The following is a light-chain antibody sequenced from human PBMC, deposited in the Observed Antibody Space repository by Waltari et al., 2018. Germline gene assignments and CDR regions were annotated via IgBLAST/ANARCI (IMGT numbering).Light chain of an antibody. CDR3: NSYAGSSTHVI. V-gene: IGLV2-23*02. CDR1: SSDVGSYNL. CDR2: EVN. Sequence: QSALTQPASVSGSPGQSITISCPGTSSDVGSYNLVSWYQQYPGKAPKLIIYEVNRRPSGVSNRFSGSKSGNTASLTISGLQAEDEADYYCNSYAGSSTHVIFGGGTKLTVL. J-gene: IGLJ2*01.